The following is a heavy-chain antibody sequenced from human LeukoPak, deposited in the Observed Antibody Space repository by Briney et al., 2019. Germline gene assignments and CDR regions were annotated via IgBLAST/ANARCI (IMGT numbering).Heavy chain of an antibody. V-gene: IGHV3-48*03. CDR2: ISSSGSTI. CDR3: ARDPTYCSGGSCYNY. Sequence: GGSLRLSCAASGFTFSSYEMNWVRQAPGKGLEWVSYISSSGSTIYYADSVKGRYTISRDNAKNSLYLQMNSLRAEDTAVYYCARDPTYCSGGSCYNYWGQGTLVTVSS. J-gene: IGHJ4*02. CDR1: GFTFSSYE. D-gene: IGHD2-15*01.